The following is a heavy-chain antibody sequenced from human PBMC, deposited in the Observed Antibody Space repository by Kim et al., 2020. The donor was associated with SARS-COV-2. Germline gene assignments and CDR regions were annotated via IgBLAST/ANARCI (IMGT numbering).Heavy chain of an antibody. CDR3: VREWSAFDI. CDR2: ISTSGSDK. D-gene: IGHD2-15*01. Sequence: LSLTCAASGFTSSDYYMHWIRQAPGKGLEWVSFISTSGSDKYYADSVKGRFTISRDNAKNSLYLQMDSLRAEDTAVYYCVREWSAFDIWGQGTRVTVSS. CDR1: GFTSSDYY. J-gene: IGHJ3*02. V-gene: IGHV3-11*01.